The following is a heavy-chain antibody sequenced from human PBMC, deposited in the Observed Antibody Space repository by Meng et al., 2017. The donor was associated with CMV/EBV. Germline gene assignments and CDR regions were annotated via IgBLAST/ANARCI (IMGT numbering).Heavy chain of an antibody. CDR1: GGTFSSYA. D-gene: IGHD2-2*01. J-gene: IGHJ5*02. CDR3: ARHFVVVPEKNWFDP. Sequence: SVKVSCKASGGTFSSYAISWVRQAPGQGLEWMGGIIPILGIANYAQKFQGRVTITADKSTSTAYMELSSLRSEDTAVYYCARHFVVVPEKNWFDPWGQGTLVTVSS. V-gene: IGHV1-69*10. CDR2: IIPILGIA.